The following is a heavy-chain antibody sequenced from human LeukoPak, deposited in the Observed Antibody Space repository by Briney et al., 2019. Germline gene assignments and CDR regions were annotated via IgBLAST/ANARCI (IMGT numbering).Heavy chain of an antibody. Sequence: ASVKVSCKASGYTFTSYDINWVRHATGQGLEWMGWMNPNSGNTGYAQKFQGRVTMTRNTSRSTAYMELSSLRSEDTAVYYCASYLPPSVPLDMVRGVIINRWGQGTLVTVSS. D-gene: IGHD3-10*01. CDR2: MNPNSGNT. CDR3: ASYLPPSVPLDMVRGVIINR. J-gene: IGHJ4*02. CDR1: GYTFTSYD. V-gene: IGHV1-8*01.